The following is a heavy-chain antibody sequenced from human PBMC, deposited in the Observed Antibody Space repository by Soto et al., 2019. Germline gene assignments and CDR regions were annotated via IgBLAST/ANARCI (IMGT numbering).Heavy chain of an antibody. CDR3: ARVPPLPLEMASNRGWFHP. J-gene: IGHJ5*02. D-gene: IGHD3-10*01. Sequence: QVQLQESGPGLVKPSQTLSLTCTVSGGSISGDDYYWTWIRQPPGKGLEWIGYIYYSGNTYYNPSLRSRLTISLDASKNQFSLKLSSVTAADTAVYYCARVPPLPLEMASNRGWFHPWGQGTLVTVSS. V-gene: IGHV4-30-4*01. CDR1: GGSISGDDYY. CDR2: IYYSGNT.